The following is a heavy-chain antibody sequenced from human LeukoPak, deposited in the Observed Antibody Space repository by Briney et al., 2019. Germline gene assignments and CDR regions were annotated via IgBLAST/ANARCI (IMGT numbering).Heavy chain of an antibody. CDR2: ISWNSGSI. V-gene: IGHV3-9*01. J-gene: IGHJ4*02. CDR1: GITFDDYA. Sequence: HPGRSLRLSCAASGITFDDYAMHWVRQAPGKGLEWVSGISWNSGSIGYADSVKGRFTISRDNAKNSLYLQMNSLRAEDTALYYCAKVERQYSSSWYFDYWGQGTLVTVSS. D-gene: IGHD6-13*01. CDR3: AKVERQYSSSWYFDY.